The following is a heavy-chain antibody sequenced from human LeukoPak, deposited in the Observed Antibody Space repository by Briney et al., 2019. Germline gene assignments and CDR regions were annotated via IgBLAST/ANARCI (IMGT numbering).Heavy chain of an antibody. CDR2: ISYDGSNK. CDR3: ARDYYGSGSYYTLPGY. Sequence: PGGSLRLSCAASGFTFSSYAMHWVRQAPGKGLEWVAVISYDGSNKYYADSVKGRFTISRDNSKNTLYLQMNSLRAEDTAVYYCARDYYGSGSYYTLPGYWGQGTLVTVSS. D-gene: IGHD3-10*01. V-gene: IGHV3-30-3*01. CDR1: GFTFSSYA. J-gene: IGHJ4*02.